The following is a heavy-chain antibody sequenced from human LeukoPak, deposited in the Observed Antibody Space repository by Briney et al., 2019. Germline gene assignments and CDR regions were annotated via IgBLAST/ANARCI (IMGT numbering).Heavy chain of an antibody. CDR3: ARFAVHRRLAVAGQFGLDY. V-gene: IGHV1-46*01. D-gene: IGHD6-19*01. J-gene: IGHJ4*02. CDR1: GYTFTSYY. Sequence: ASVKVSCKPSGYTFTSYYIHGVRQAPGQGREGMGIINPSGGRTNNAQKFQGRVTMTRDTSTSTVYMELSSLRSEDPAVYYCARFAVHRRLAVAGQFGLDYWGQGTLVTVSS. CDR2: INPSGGRT.